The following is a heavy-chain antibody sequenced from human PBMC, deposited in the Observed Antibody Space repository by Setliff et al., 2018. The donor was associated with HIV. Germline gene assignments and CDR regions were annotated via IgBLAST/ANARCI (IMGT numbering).Heavy chain of an antibody. J-gene: IGHJ4*02. D-gene: IGHD3-3*01. CDR2: ISPNSGDT. CDR3: ARAYVTIFGVIIHDY. Sequence: ASVKVSCKASGYTFTGYDIHWVRQAPGQGLEWMGRISPNSGDTNYAPKFQGRVTMTRDTSISTAYMELTRLRSDDTAVYYCARAYVTIFGVIIHDYWGQGTLVTVSS. V-gene: IGHV1-2*06. CDR1: GYTFTGYD.